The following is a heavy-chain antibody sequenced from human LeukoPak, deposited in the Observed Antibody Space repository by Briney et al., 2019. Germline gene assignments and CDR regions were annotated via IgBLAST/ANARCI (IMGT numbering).Heavy chain of an antibody. CDR2: INHSGST. CDR1: GGSFSGYY. V-gene: IGHV4-34*01. D-gene: IGHD1-26*01. Sequence: PSETLSLTCAVYGGSFSGYYWSWIRQPPGKGLEWIGEINHSGSTNYNPSLKSRVTISVDTSKNQLSLKLSSVTAADTAVYYCARVARWELLIDYWGQGTLVTVSS. CDR3: ARVARWELLIDY. J-gene: IGHJ4*02.